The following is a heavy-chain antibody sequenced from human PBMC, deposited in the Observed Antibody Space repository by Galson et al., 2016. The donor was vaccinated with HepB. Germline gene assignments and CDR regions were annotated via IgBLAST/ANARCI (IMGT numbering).Heavy chain of an antibody. CDR3: ATDRREVDTLGGTSLDY. CDR2: IIPMFGRG. J-gene: IGHJ4*02. V-gene: IGHV1-69*13. Sequence: SVKVSCKASGGTISSYAISWVRQAPGQGLEWMGGIIPMFGRGNYAQRLQGRVTITADESTNTAYMELRSLRSEDTAVYYCATDRREVDTLGGTSLDYWGQGTLVTVSS. CDR1: GGTISSYA. D-gene: IGHD5-18*01.